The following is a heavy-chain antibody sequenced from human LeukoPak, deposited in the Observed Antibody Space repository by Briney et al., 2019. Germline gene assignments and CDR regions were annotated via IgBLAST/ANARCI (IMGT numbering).Heavy chain of an antibody. CDR3: ARDDGDYGIDY. Sequence: GGSLRLSCAASGFTFSSYAMHWVRQAPGKGLEWVAVISYDGSNKYYADSVKGRFTISRDNSKNTLYLQMNSLRAEDTAVYYCARDDGDYGIDYWGQGTLVTVSS. D-gene: IGHD4-17*01. J-gene: IGHJ4*02. CDR2: ISYDGSNK. CDR1: GFTFSSYA. V-gene: IGHV3-30-3*01.